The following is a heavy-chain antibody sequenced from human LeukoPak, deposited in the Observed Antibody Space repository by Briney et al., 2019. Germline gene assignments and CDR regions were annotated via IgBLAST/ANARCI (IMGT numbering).Heavy chain of an antibody. V-gene: IGHV3-30*03. Sequence: GGXXRLSCAXXXXTFSSHAMHWVRQAPGKGLEWMSIISTDGNDADYVDSVKGRFTISRDNSKNTLYLQMDSLRTEDTAVYYCARACASQYCFLIDYWGQGTLVTVSS. CDR2: ISTDGNDA. CDR3: ARACASQYCFLIDY. J-gene: IGHJ4*02. D-gene: IGHD2/OR15-2a*01. CDR1: XXTFSSHA.